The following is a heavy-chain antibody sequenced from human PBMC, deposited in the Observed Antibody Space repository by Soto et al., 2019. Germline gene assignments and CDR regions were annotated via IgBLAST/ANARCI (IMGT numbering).Heavy chain of an antibody. D-gene: IGHD3-22*01. V-gene: IGHV4-39*01. CDR1: GGSISSSSYY. Sequence: PSETLSLTCTVSGGSISSSSYYWGWIRQPPGKGLEWIGSIYYSGSTYYNPSLKSRVTISVDTSKNQFSLKLSSVTAADTAVYYCASIPTIDSRGGGYFDYWGQGTLVTVSS. CDR2: IYYSGST. J-gene: IGHJ4*02. CDR3: ASIPTIDSRGGGYFDY.